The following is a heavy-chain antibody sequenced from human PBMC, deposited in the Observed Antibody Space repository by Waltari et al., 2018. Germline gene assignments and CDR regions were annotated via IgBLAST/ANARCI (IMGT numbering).Heavy chain of an antibody. CDR2: IKSDGSEK. CDR3: ARRWTDSGDWYFDL. CDR1: DFQFNDFW. J-gene: IGHJ2*01. V-gene: IGHV3-7*01. Sequence: DGELVESGGGFVQPGGSLRLSCAAFDFQFNDFWMYWVRQAPGKGLEWVAGIKSDGSEKDYVDSVKGRFIISRDNAKTDSLFLQMDSLRVEDTGVYYCARRWTDSGDWYFDLWGRGTLVTVSS.